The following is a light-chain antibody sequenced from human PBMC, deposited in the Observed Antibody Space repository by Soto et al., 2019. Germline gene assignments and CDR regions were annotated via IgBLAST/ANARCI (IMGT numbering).Light chain of an antibody. V-gene: IGLV2-23*01. J-gene: IGLJ3*02. CDR2: EGS. Sequence: QSALTQPASVSGSPGQSITISCTGSSSDVGSYNFVSWHQQHPGKAPKLMIYEGSKRPSGVSNRLSGSKSCNTASLTISGLQAEDEADYYCCSYAGSSTWVFGGGTKLTVL. CDR1: SSDVGSYNF. CDR3: CSYAGSSTWV.